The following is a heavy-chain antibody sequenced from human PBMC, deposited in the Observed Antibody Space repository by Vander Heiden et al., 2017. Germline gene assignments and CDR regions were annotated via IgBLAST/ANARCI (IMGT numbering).Heavy chain of an antibody. Sequence: QVQLVQSGAEVKKPGSPVKVACKASGGTVSSDAISWVRQAPGQGLEWMGGIIPIFGTANYAQKFQGRVTITADESTSTAYMELSSLRSEDTAVYYCAAHRRGYSYDTFDYWGQGTLVTVSS. V-gene: IGHV1-69*01. J-gene: IGHJ4*02. CDR2: IIPIFGTA. D-gene: IGHD5-18*01. CDR1: GGTVSSDA. CDR3: AAHRRGYSYDTFDY.